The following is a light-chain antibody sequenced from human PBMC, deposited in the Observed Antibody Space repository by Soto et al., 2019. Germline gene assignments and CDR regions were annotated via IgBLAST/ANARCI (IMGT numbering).Light chain of an antibody. J-gene: IGKJ1*01. CDR2: DAS. Sequence: EIVLTQSAATLSLSAGERATLSRRASQSVSSYLAWYQQKPGQAPRLLIYDASNRATGIPARFSGSGSGTDFTLTISSLEPEDFAVYYCQQRSNWWTFGQGTKVDIK. CDR1: QSVSSY. CDR3: QQRSNWWT. V-gene: IGKV3-11*01.